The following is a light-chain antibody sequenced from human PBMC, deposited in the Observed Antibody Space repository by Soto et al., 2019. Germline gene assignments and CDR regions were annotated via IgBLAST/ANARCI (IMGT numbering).Light chain of an antibody. J-gene: IGKJ4*01. CDR3: QQFKSYPLT. CDR2: RAS. CDR1: QSISTS. Sequence: IQMTQTPSTRSASVGDRFAMTCRASQSISTSLAWYQQKPGTAPKXXIYRASALQSGVPSRFSGSGSGTDFTLTISSLQNEDFATYYCQQFKSYPLTFGGGTKVDIK. V-gene: IGKV1-5*03.